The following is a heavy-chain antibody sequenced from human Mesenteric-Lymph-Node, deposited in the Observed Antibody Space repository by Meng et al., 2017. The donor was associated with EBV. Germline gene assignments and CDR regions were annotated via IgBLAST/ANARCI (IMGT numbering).Heavy chain of an antibody. Sequence: QRRETGPGLVKPSETLSPTCTVSGDSISGSGYYWGWIRQPPGKGLEWIGSIYYSGSTYYNPSLKSRVTISVDTSNNQFSLKLSSVTAADTAVYYCARVPGKAAAGPGVDYWGQGTLVTVSS. CDR3: ARVPGKAAAGPGVDY. V-gene: IGHV4-39*01. CDR2: IYYSGST. CDR1: GDSISGSGYY. J-gene: IGHJ4*02. D-gene: IGHD6-13*01.